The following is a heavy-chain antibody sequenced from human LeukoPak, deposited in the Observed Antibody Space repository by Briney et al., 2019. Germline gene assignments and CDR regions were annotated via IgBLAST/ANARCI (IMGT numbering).Heavy chain of an antibody. CDR2: IYPGDSDT. CDR1: GYSFTSYW. CDR3: ARLVTMVRGVYYFDY. D-gene: IGHD3-10*01. J-gene: IGHJ4*02. Sequence: GESLKISCKGSGYSFTSYWIGWVRQMPGKGLEWMGIIYPGDSDTRYSPSFQGQVTISADKSISTAYLQWSSLKASDTAMYYCARLVTMVRGVYYFDYWGQGTLVTVSS. V-gene: IGHV5-51*01.